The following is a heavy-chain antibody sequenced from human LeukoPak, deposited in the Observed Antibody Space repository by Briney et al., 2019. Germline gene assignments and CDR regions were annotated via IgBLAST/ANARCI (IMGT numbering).Heavy chain of an antibody. Sequence: GGSLRLSCEASEFTFSNYNMNWVRQAPGQRLEWVSSITSSSTYVFYADSVKGRFTISRDNAQNSLYLQMNSLRAEDTAVYYCARRLGLGFGEYSNNWFDPWGQGTLVTVSS. CDR1: EFTFSNYN. D-gene: IGHD3-10*01. CDR2: ITSSSTYV. CDR3: ARRLGLGFGEYSNNWFDP. J-gene: IGHJ5*02. V-gene: IGHV3-21*01.